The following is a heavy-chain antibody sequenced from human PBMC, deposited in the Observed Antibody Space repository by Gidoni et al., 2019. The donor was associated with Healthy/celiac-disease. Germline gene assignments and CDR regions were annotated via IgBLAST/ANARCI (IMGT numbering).Heavy chain of an antibody. V-gene: IGHV3-7*01. D-gene: IGHD6-19*01. Sequence: EVQLVESGGGLVQPGGSLRLSCAASGFTFSRYWMSGVRQAPGKGLEWVANIKQDGSEKYYVDSVKGRFTISRDNAKNSLYLQMNSLRAEDTAVYYCARAWGYSSGWFNPGEVVLKRNCFDYWGQGTLVTVSS. CDR3: ARAWGYSSGWFNPGEVVLKRNCFDY. J-gene: IGHJ4*02. CDR1: GFTFSRYW. CDR2: IKQDGSEK.